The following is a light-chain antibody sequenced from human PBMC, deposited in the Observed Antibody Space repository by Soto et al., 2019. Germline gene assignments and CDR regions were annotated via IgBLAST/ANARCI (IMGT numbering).Light chain of an antibody. CDR3: QQXNNWPLT. Sequence: EIVMTQSPATLSVSPGEIATLSCRAIQSISRNLACYQQKTGQAPRLLIYAASTRATGLPARFSGSGSGTELTLTISSLQSEDFALYSCQQXNNWPLTFGQGXXX. J-gene: IGKJ1*01. CDR1: QSISRN. CDR2: AAS. V-gene: IGKV3-15*01.